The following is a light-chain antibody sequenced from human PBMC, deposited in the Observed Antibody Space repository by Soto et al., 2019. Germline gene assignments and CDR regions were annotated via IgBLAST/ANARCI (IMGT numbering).Light chain of an antibody. CDR2: EVT. J-gene: IGLJ2*01. V-gene: IGLV2-8*01. CDR3: SSYEDRRVV. CDR1: SSDVGGYNY. Sequence: QSALTQPPSASGSPGQSVTISCTGTSSDVGGYNYVSWYQQHPGKAPKLMIYEVTKRPSGVPDRFSGSKCGNTASLTVSGLQAEDEADYYCSSYEDRRVVFGGGTKVTVL.